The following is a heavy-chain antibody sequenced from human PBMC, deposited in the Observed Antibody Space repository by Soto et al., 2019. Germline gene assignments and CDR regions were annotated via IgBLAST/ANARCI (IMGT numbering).Heavy chain of an antibody. CDR3: ARDSYRAPSGYYDY. J-gene: IGHJ4*02. V-gene: IGHV3-21*01. D-gene: IGHD3-22*01. CDR1: GFNFSSYS. Sequence: GGSLRLSCAASGFNFSSYSMSWVRQAPGKGLEWVSSISSSSSYRYYADSVKGRFTISRDNAKNSLYLQMNRLRAEDTAVYYCARDSYRAPSGYYDYWGQGTLVAVSS. CDR2: ISSSSSYR.